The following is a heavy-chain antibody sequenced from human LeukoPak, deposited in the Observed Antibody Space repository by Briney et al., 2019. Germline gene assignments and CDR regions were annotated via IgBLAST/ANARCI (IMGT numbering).Heavy chain of an antibody. D-gene: IGHD1-7*01. CDR1: GGSVSSRDYY. Sequence: SETLSLTCSVSGGSVSSRDYYWAWVRQPPGKGLEWIATIYYNGNSYYNPSLESRVTISVDMSKNQFSLKLSSVIAADTAVYYCASQRRGYNWHYEEFKYWGQGTLVTVSS. CDR2: IYYNGNS. J-gene: IGHJ4*02. V-gene: IGHV4-39*01. CDR3: ASQRRGYNWHYEEFKY.